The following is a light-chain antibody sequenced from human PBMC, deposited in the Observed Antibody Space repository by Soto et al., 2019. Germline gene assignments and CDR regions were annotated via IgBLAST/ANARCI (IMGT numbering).Light chain of an antibody. Sequence: DVVMTQSPLSSPVTLGQPASISCRSSQSLVHSDGNTYLSWLQQRPGQPPRILIYKISNRFSGAPDIVSGCGSVTDFTQKISRVGAEDGGVYYCVQATKLLWTFGKGTKVEFK. V-gene: IGKV2-24*01. CDR2: KIS. CDR1: QSLVHSDGNTY. J-gene: IGKJ1*01. CDR3: VQATKLLWT.